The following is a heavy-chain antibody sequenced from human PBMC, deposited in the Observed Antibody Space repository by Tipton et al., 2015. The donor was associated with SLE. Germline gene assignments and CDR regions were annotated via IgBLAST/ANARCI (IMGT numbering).Heavy chain of an antibody. J-gene: IGHJ5*02. CDR1: GFTFTDYY. CDR3: ARSSGTAARTWVDP. V-gene: IGHV1-2*06. Sequence: QLVQSGAEVKKPGASMKVSCKASGFTFTDYYLHWVRQAPGQGLEWMGRINLDIGGTNYAQQFQGRVTMTRDTSINTAYMELSRLRFCDTAVYYWARSSGTAARTWVDPWGEGTLVTVSS. CDR2: INLDIGGT. D-gene: IGHD6-25*01.